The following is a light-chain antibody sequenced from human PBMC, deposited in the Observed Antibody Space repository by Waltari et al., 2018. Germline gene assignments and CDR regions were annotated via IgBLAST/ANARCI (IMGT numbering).Light chain of an antibody. V-gene: IGLV2-14*03. CDR1: TSDIGDYNS. CDR2: GVT. J-gene: IGLJ3*02. Sequence: QSALTQPASVSGSPGQSITISCTGTTSDIGDYNSVSWYQQYPGKAPKLIIFGVTSLPSGVPVRSSGSKSDNTASLTISGLQAEDEADYYCNSYTRGRTVVFGGGTKLTVL. CDR3: NSYTRGRTVV.